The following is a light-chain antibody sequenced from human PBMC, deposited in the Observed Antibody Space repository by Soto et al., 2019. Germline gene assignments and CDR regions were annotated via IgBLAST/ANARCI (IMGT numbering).Light chain of an antibody. Sequence: EIVLTQSPGTLSLSPGERATLSCRASQSVSSSYLAWYQQKPGQAPRLLIYGASSRATGIPDRFSGSGSETDFTLTIGRVEPEVLAVYYCQQYGSSWWTFGKGTKVEIK. V-gene: IGKV3-20*01. CDR3: QQYGSSWWT. CDR1: QSVSSSY. CDR2: GAS. J-gene: IGKJ1*01.